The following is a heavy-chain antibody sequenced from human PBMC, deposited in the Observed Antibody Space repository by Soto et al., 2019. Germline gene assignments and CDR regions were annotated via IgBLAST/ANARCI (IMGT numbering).Heavy chain of an antibody. D-gene: IGHD1-1*01. CDR1: GGSISSYY. CDR3: ATSLLFGAVWNELVFDY. Sequence: PSETLSLTCTVSGGSISSYYWSWIRQPPGKGLEWIGYIYYSGSTNYNPSLKSRVTISVDTSKIQFSLKLSSVTAADTAVYYCATSLLFGAVWNELVFDYWGQGTLVTVSS. J-gene: IGHJ4*02. CDR2: IYYSGST. V-gene: IGHV4-59*08.